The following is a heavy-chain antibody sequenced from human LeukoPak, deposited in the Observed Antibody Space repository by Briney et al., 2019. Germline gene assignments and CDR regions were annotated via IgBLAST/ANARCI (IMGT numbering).Heavy chain of an antibody. V-gene: IGHV1-8*02. J-gene: IGHJ4*02. CDR3: ARGPPNWGYDY. Sequence: ASVKVSCKASGYTFTSYDFNWVRQATGQRREWMGWMSPNSGDTGYAQKFQDRVTMTRNTSISTAYMELSGLRSDDTAVYYCARGPPNWGYDYWGPGTLVTVSS. CDR2: MSPNSGDT. CDR1: GYTFTSYD. D-gene: IGHD7-27*01.